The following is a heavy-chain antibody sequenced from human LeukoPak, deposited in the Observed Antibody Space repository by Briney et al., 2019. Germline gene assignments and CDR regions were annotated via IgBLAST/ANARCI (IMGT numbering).Heavy chain of an antibody. Sequence: GGSLTLLCGPSGFPFSPYHVNWLRRARGKARVWVSDCLGWWGSVFYAVSVKRRLSISRDTSKNTLLLHMNNLRAWDTAVYYCAKDRLPDGIWPLDYWGQGTLVTVSS. CDR3: AKDRLPDGIWPLDY. J-gene: IGHJ4*02. V-gene: IGHV3-23*01. CDR1: GFPFSPYH. CDR2: LGWWGSV. D-gene: IGHD2-15*01.